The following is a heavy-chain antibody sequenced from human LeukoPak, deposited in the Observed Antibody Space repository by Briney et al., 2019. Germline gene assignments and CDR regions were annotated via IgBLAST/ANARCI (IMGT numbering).Heavy chain of an antibody. Sequence: GGSLRLSCAASGFTFSSYAMSWVRQAPGKGLEWVSAINGNGGSTYYADSVKGRFTISRDNSKNTLYLQMNSLRAEDTAVYYCAKDNPESSWYLYNAFDTWGQGTMVTVSS. V-gene: IGHV3-23*01. CDR1: GFTFSSYA. CDR2: INGNGGST. CDR3: AKDNPESSWYLYNAFDT. J-gene: IGHJ3*02. D-gene: IGHD6-13*01.